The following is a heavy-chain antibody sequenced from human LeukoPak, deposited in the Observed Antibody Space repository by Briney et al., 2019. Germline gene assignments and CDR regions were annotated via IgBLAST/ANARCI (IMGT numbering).Heavy chain of an antibody. V-gene: IGHV1-69*13. D-gene: IGHD6-13*01. CDR3: ARAAAAGHYYYMDV. Sequence: ASVKVSCKASGGTFSSYAISWVRQAPEQGLEWVGGIIPIFGTANYAQKFQGRVTITADESTSTAYMELSSLRSEDTAVYYCARAAAAGHYYYMDVWGKGTTVTVSS. CDR2: IIPIFGTA. CDR1: GGTFSSYA. J-gene: IGHJ6*03.